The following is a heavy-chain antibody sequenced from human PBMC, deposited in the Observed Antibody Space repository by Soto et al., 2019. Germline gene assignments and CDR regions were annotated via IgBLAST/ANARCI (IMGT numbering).Heavy chain of an antibody. CDR2: IWYDGSNK. Sequence: QVQLVESGGGVVQPGRSLRLSCAASGFTFSSYGMHWVRQAPGKGLEWVAVIWYDGSNKYYADSVKGRFTISRDNSKNPLYLQMNSLRAEDTAVYYCARGDDVVLTAMIGGYYFDCWGQGTLVTVSS. CDR3: ARGDDVVLTAMIGGYYFDC. V-gene: IGHV3-33*01. D-gene: IGHD2-21*02. J-gene: IGHJ4*02. CDR1: GFTFSSYG.